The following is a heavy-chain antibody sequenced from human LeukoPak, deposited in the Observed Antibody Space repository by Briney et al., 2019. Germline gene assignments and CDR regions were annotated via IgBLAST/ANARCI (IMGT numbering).Heavy chain of an antibody. V-gene: IGHV3-74*01. Sequence: GGSLRLSCAASGFTFSSYWMHWLRQAPGKGLAWVSRINSDGSSTSYADSVKGRFTISRDNAKNTLYLQMNSLRAEDTAVYYCARDRGAGFDPWGQGTLVTVSS. CDR1: GFTFSSYW. CDR2: INSDGSST. CDR3: ARDRGAGFDP. D-gene: IGHD3-10*01. J-gene: IGHJ5*02.